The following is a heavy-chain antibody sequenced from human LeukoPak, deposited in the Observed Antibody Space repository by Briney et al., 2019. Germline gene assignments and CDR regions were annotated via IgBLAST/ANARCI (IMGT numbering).Heavy chain of an antibody. CDR1: GFTISSYA. Sequence: GGSLRLSCAASGFTISSYAMSWVRQPPGKGLEWVSAISGSGGSTYYADSVKGRFTISRDNSKNTLYLQMNSLRAEDTAVYYCAKDKPPRGKDSSGYLGFDYWGQGTLVTVSS. CDR2: ISGSGGST. J-gene: IGHJ4*02. D-gene: IGHD3-22*01. CDR3: AKDKPPRGKDSSGYLGFDY. V-gene: IGHV3-23*01.